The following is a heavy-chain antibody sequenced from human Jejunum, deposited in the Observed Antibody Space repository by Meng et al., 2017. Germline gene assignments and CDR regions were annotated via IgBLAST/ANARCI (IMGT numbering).Heavy chain of an antibody. CDR2: IYYSGST. CDR1: GGSITSTTNY. Sequence: QVQMLESGPGLVKPSETLSLTCTVSGGSITSTTNYWGWIRPPPGKPLEWIGSIYYSGSTHYNPSLKSRVIVSIDTSKDQFPLTLTSAAAADTAMYYCARNKTQGFFDIWGQGTLFTVSS. CDR3: ARNKTQGFFDI. J-gene: IGHJ4*02. V-gene: IGHV4-39*01. D-gene: IGHD1/OR15-1a*01.